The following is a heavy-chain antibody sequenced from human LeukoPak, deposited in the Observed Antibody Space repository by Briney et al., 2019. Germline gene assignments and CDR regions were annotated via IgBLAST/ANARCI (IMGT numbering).Heavy chain of an antibody. CDR3: ARDRSYYDSSGYYPAYYYGMDV. CDR1: GFTFTGSW. V-gene: IGHV3-7*01. J-gene: IGHJ6*02. D-gene: IGHD3-22*01. CDR2: IKQDGSEK. Sequence: AGGSLRLSCATSGFTFTGSWMSWVRQAPGKGLEWVANIKQDGSEKYYVDSVKGRFTISRDNAKNSLYLQMNSLRAEDTAVYYCARDRSYYDSSGYYPAYYYGMDVWGQGTTVTVSS.